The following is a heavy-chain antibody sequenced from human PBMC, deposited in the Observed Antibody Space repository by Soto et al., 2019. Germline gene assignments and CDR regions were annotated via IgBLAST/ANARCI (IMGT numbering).Heavy chain of an antibody. D-gene: IGHD3-3*01. CDR2: ISAYNGNT. CDR3: ARDRGYDFWSGYSFYYYYYGMDV. J-gene: IGHJ6*02. Sequence: GASVKVSCKASGYTFTSYGISWVRQAPGQGLEWMGWISAYNGNTNYAQKLQGRVTMTTDTSTSTAYMELRSLRSDDTAVYYCARDRGYDFWSGYSFYYYYYGMDVWGQGTTVTVSS. V-gene: IGHV1-18*04. CDR1: GYTFTSYG.